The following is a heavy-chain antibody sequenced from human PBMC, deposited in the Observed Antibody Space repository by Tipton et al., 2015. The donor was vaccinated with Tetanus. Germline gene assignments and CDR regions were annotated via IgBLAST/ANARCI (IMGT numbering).Heavy chain of an antibody. CDR3: ARGSSVWSWYMQH. V-gene: IGHV4-59*01. CDR2: ISHGGST. D-gene: IGHD2-2*01. CDR1: GGSISSYY. J-gene: IGHJ1*01. Sequence: TLSLTCTVSGGSISSYYWSWIRQPPGEGLEWIGYISHGGSTNYNPSLKSRVTISGDTSKNQFSLKLSSVTPADTAVYYCARGSSVWSWYMQHWGQGTLVTVSS.